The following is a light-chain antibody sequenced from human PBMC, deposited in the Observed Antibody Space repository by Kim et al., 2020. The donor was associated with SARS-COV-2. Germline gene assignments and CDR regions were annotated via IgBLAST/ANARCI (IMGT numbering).Light chain of an antibody. CDR1: QSISSW. CDR3: QQYDTYAT. Sequence: SASVGDRVTITCRASQSISSWLAWYQQKPGRAPKLLIYKASNLESGVPSRFSGSGSGTEFTLTITSLQPDDFATYYCQQYDTYATFGQGTKVDIK. J-gene: IGKJ1*01. V-gene: IGKV1-5*03. CDR2: KAS.